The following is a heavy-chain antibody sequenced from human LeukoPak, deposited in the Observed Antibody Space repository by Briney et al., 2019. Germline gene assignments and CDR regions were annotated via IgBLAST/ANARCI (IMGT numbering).Heavy chain of an antibody. CDR1: GGSISSYY. CDR2: ISYSGST. CDR3: ARTGGYSSLLGF. Sequence: SETLSLTCTVSGGSISSYYWSWIRQPPGKGLEWIGYISYSGSTNYNPSLKSRVTISVDTSKNQFSLKLTSVTAADTATYYCARTGGYSSLLGFWGQGTLVTVSS. D-gene: IGHD4-11*01. J-gene: IGHJ4*02. V-gene: IGHV4-59*13.